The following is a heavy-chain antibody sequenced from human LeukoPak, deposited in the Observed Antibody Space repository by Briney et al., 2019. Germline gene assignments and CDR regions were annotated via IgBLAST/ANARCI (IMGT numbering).Heavy chain of an antibody. D-gene: IGHD3-22*01. CDR1: GFTFSTYW. V-gene: IGHV3-74*01. CDR3: ARAPSEIGGYYPEYFRH. J-gene: IGHJ1*01. Sequence: TGGSLRLSCAASGFTFSTYWMHWVRQAPGKGLVWVSRMKSDGGTNYADSVKGRFTISRDNAKKTVSLQMNSLRPEDTGVYYCARAPSEIGGYYPEYFRHWGQGTLVTVSS. CDR2: MKSDGGT.